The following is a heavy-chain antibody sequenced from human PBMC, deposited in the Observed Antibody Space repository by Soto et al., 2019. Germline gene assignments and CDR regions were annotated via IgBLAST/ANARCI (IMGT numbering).Heavy chain of an antibody. J-gene: IGHJ6*02. V-gene: IGHV1-18*04. D-gene: IGHD2-15*01. CDR1: GYTFISHG. Sequence: QVQLVQAGVEVKKPGASVKVSCKASGYTFISHGISWVRQAPGQGLEGMGWISGKNGNTNDAQKLQARVTLTTDTSTSTAYMELRSLRSDDTAVYYCARVSSSIVVVPDYGMDVWGQGTTVTVSS. CDR2: ISGKNGNT. CDR3: ARVSSSIVVVPDYGMDV.